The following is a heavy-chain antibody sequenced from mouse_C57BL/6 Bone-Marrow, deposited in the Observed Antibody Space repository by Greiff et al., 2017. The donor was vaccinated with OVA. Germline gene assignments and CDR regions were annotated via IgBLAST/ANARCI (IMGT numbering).Heavy chain of an antibody. D-gene: IGHD1-1*01. CDR2: ISSGSSTI. V-gene: IGHV5-17*01. CDR3: ARGSYYYGSGWFAY. Sequence: EVQLVESGGGLVKPGGSLKLSCAASGFTFSDYGMHWVRQAPEKGLEWVAYISSGSSTIYYADTVKGRFTISRDNAKNTLFLQMTSLRSEDTAMYYCARGSYYYGSGWFAYWGQGTLVTVSA. CDR1: GFTFSDYG. J-gene: IGHJ3*01.